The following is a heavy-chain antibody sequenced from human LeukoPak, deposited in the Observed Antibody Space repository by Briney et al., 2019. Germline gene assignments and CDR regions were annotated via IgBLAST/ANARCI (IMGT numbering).Heavy chain of an antibody. CDR3: ARAPPYSSSWYSLSDY. CDR1: GYTFTSYG. Sequence: GASVKVSCKASGYTFTSYGISWVRQAPGQGLEWMGWISAYNGNTNYAQKLQGRVTMTTDTSTSTAYMELRSLRSDDTAVYYCARAPPYSSSWYSLSDYWGQGTLVTVSS. CDR2: ISAYNGNT. D-gene: IGHD6-13*01. V-gene: IGHV1-18*01. J-gene: IGHJ4*02.